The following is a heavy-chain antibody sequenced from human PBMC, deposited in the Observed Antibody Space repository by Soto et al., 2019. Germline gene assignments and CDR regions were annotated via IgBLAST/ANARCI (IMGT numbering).Heavy chain of an antibody. CDR1: GFTFSNYA. J-gene: IGHJ4*02. CDR3: AKGRLRGSFDY. Sequence: EVQVLESGGGLVQPGGSLRLSCAASGFTFSNYAMPWVRQAPGKGLEWVATISGSGTSTYYADSVEGRFTFSRDNSKNTVYLQMDSLRAEDTALYYCAKGRLRGSFDYWGQGTLVTVSS. CDR2: ISGSGTST. D-gene: IGHD5-12*01. V-gene: IGHV3-23*01.